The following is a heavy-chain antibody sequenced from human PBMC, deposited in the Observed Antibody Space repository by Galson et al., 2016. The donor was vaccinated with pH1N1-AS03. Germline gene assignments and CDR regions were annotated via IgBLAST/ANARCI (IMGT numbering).Heavy chain of an antibody. V-gene: IGHV4-59*01. CDR2: SLHNGNS. J-gene: IGHJ4*02. D-gene: IGHD1-26*01. CDR1: GTSIGGDF. Sequence: LSLTCSVSGTSIGGDFWSWIRQSPGRGLEWIGHSLHNGNSIYNPSLKSRVTISVDTSTNEASLELSSVTAADTAFYYCARFQTVGGKFDFWGRGAQVTVSS. CDR3: ARFQTVGGKFDF.